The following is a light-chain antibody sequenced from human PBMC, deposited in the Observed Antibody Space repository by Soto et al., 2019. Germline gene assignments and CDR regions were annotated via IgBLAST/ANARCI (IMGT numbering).Light chain of an antibody. Sequence: NFMLTQPHAVSESPGKTVTMSCTRSSGSIANNYVQWYQQRPGSSPTTVIYEDNQRPSGVPDQFSGSIDSSSHSASLTISRLKTEDEADYYCQSYDNNNHWVFGGGTKLTVL. J-gene: IGLJ3*02. CDR1: SGSIANNY. V-gene: IGLV6-57*01. CDR3: QSYDNNNHWV. CDR2: EDN.